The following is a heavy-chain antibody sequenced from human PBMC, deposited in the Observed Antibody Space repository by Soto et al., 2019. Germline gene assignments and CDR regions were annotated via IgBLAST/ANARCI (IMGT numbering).Heavy chain of an antibody. V-gene: IGHV4-4*07. J-gene: IGHJ5*02. CDR3: ARGQRFSDSFDP. Sequence: SETLSLTCTVSGGAISGYYWTWMRHSAGKGLEWIGRIYSSGGTKYNPSLQSRVTMSLDTSKNQFSLRLSSVTAADTAVYYCARGQRFSDSFDPWGQGTLVTVSS. CDR1: GGAISGYY. CDR2: IYSSGGT. D-gene: IGHD3-3*01.